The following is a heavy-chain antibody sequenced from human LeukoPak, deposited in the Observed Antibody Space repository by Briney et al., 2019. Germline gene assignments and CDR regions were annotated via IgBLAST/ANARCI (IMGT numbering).Heavy chain of an antibody. CDR3: AKELHLGYSYGFDY. J-gene: IGHJ4*02. CDR2: ISYDGSNK. Sequence: GGSLRLSCAASGFTFSSYGMHWVRQAPGKGLEWVAVISYDGSNKYYADSVKGRFTTSRDNSKNTLYLQMNSLRAEDTAVYYCAKELHLGYSYGFDYWGQGTLVTVSS. CDR1: GFTFSSYG. D-gene: IGHD5-18*01. V-gene: IGHV3-30*18.